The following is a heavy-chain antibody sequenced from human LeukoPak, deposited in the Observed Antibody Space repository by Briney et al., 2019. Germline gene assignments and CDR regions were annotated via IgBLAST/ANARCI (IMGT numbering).Heavy chain of an antibody. V-gene: IGHV3-23*01. J-gene: IGHJ6*02. CDR1: GFTFSSYA. D-gene: IGHD6-19*01. CDR3: AKEVYSSGWYDYYYGMDV. Sequence: GGSLRLSCAASGFTFSSYATSWVRQAPGKGLEWVSAISGSGGSTYYADSVKGRFTISRDNSKNTLYLQMNSLRAEDTAVYYCAKEVYSSGWYDYYYGMDVWGQGTTVTVSS. CDR2: ISGSGGST.